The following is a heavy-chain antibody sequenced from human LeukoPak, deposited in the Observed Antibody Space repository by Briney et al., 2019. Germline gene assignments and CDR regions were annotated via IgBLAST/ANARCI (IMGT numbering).Heavy chain of an antibody. CDR2: IYPGDSDT. CDR1: GYSFTNYW. J-gene: IGHJ4*02. D-gene: IGHD1-26*01. Sequence: GESLKISCKGSGYSFTNYWIGWVGQMPGKGLEWMGIIYPGDSDTRYSPSFQGQVTILVDKSISTAYLQWSSLKASDTAMYYCARREVGPTLPDYWGQGTLVTVSS. CDR3: ARREVGPTLPDY. V-gene: IGHV5-51*01.